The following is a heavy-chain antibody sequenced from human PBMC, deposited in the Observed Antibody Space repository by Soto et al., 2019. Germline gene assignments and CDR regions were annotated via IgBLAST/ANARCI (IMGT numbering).Heavy chain of an antibody. CDR1: GFTFRRYT. CDR2: ISGSGGST. Sequence: PGGSLRLSCVASGFTFRRYTMNWVRQAPGKGLEWVSAISGSGGSTYYADSVKGRFTISRDNSKNTLYLQMNSLRAEDTAVYYCAKRGQPPRIAAFDIWGQGTMVTVSS. CDR3: AKRGQPPRIAAFDI. J-gene: IGHJ3*02. V-gene: IGHV3-23*01. D-gene: IGHD2-21*01.